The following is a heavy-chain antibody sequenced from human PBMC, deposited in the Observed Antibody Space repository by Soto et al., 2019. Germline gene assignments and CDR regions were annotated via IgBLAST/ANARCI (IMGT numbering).Heavy chain of an antibody. Sequence: GGSLRLSCAASGFTFSSYGMHWVRQAPGKGLEWVAVIWYDGSNKYYADSVKGRFTISRDNSKNTLYLQMNSLRAEDTAVYYCARDRSSGWYVSDYWGQGTLVTVSS. D-gene: IGHD6-19*01. J-gene: IGHJ4*02. CDR1: GFTFSSYG. CDR2: IWYDGSNK. V-gene: IGHV3-33*01. CDR3: ARDRSSGWYVSDY.